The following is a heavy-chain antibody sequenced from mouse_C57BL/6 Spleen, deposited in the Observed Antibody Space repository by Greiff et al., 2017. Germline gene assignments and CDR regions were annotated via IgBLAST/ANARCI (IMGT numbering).Heavy chain of an antibody. CDR2: INPNNGGT. Sequence: EVQLQQSGPELVKPGASVKMSCKASGYTFTDYNMHWVKQSHGKSLEWIGYINPNNGGTSYNQKFKGKATLTVNKSSSTAYMELRSLTSEDSAVYYCARPHYGNYEGFAYWGQGTLVTVSA. V-gene: IGHV1-22*01. D-gene: IGHD2-1*01. J-gene: IGHJ3*01. CDR1: GYTFTDYN. CDR3: ARPHYGNYEGFAY.